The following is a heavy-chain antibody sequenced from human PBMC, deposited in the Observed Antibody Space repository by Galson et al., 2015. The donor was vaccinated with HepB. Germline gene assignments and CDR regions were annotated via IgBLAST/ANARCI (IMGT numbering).Heavy chain of an antibody. D-gene: IGHD3-10*01. Sequence: SLRLSCAASGFTFSSYAMHWVRQAPGKGLEWVAVISYNGSNKYYADSVKGRFTISRDNSKNTLYLQMNSLRAEDTAVYYCARDGLRYGSGSYKSKYYYYYYGMDVWGQGTTVTVSS. J-gene: IGHJ6*02. V-gene: IGHV3-30*04. CDR1: GFTFSSYA. CDR2: ISYNGSNK. CDR3: ARDGLRYGSGSYKSKYYYYYYGMDV.